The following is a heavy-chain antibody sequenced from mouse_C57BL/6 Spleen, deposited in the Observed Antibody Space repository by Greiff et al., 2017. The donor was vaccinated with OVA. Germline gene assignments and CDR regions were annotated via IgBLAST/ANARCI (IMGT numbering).Heavy chain of an antibody. CDR3: ARALPYSNSFWFAD. D-gene: IGHD2-5*01. J-gene: IGHJ3*01. CDR2: IDPSDRDT. V-gene: IGHV1-52*01. Sequence: QVQLQQPGAELVRPGSSVKLSCTASGYTFTSYWMHWVKQRPIQGLDWIGNIDPSDRDTHYNQQFKAQATLTVDKSSSTAYMQLSSLTSEDSAVDYWARALPYSNSFWFADWGKGTLVTVAA. CDR1: GYTFTSYW.